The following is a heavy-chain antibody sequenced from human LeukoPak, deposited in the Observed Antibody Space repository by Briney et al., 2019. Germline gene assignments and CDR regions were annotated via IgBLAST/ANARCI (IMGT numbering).Heavy chain of an antibody. CDR2: IYTDGKT. J-gene: IGHJ4*02. D-gene: IGHD5-24*01. V-gene: IGHV3-66*01. CDR3: ARLDREGYYFPYYFDY. CDR1: GFPFSSYA. Sequence: GGSLRLSCAASGFPFSSYAMSWVRQAPGKGLEWVSVIYTDGKTYYADSVKGRFSISRDNSKNTLFLQMKSLRAEDTAVYFCARLDREGYYFPYYFDYWGQGTRVSVSS.